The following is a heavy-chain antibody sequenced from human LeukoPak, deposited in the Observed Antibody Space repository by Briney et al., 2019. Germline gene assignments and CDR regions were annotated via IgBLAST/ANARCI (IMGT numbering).Heavy chain of an antibody. Sequence: SETLSLTCTVSGGSISSYYWSWIRQPPGKGLEWIGYIYYSGSTNYNPSLKSRVTISVDTSKNQFSLKLSSVTAADTAVYYCGRGTEEPETRYFDFWGQGTLVNVFS. CDR1: GGSISSYY. CDR3: GRGTEEPETRYFDF. D-gene: IGHD1-14*01. CDR2: IYYSGST. V-gene: IGHV4-59*01. J-gene: IGHJ4*02.